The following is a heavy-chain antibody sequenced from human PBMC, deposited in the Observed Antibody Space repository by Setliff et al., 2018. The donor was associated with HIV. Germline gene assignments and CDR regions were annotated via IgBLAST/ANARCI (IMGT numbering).Heavy chain of an antibody. V-gene: IGHV5-51*01. J-gene: IGHJ6*03. CDR1: GYSFTSYW. D-gene: IGHD5-12*01. CDR2: IYPGDSDT. CDR3: ARQGGYSGYGFYYYYYYMDV. Sequence: GESLKISCKGSGYSFTSYWIGWVRQMPGKGLEWMGIIYPGDSDTRYSPSFQGQVTISADKSISTAYLQWSSLKASDTAMYYCARQGGYSGYGFYYYYYYMDVWGKGTTVTVSS.